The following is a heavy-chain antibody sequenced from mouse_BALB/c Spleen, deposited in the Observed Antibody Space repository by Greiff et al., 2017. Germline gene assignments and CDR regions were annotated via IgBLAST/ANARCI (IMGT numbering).Heavy chain of an antibody. V-gene: IGHV1-4*01. CDR1: GYTFTSYT. Sequence: QVQLKQSGAELARPGASVKMSCKASGYTFTSYTMHWVKQRPGQGLEWIGYINPSSGYTNYNQKFKDKATLTADKSSSTAYMQLSSLTSEDSAVYYCAYSSGYVNWFAYWGQGTLVTVSA. CDR3: AYSSGYVNWFAY. J-gene: IGHJ3*01. D-gene: IGHD3-1*01. CDR2: INPSSGYT.